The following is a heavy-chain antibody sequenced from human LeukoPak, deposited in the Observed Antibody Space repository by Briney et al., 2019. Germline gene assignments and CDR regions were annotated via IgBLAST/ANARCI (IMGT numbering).Heavy chain of an antibody. D-gene: IGHD4-23*01. Sequence: PGGSLRLSCAASGFTFSSYSMNWVRQAPGKGLEWVANIKQDGSEKYYVDSVKGRFTISRDNAKNSLYLQMNSLRAEDTAVYYCARVGSNGGTVRYWGQGTLVTVSS. CDR2: IKQDGSEK. CDR3: ARVGSNGGTVRY. CDR1: GFTFSSYS. V-gene: IGHV3-7*01. J-gene: IGHJ4*02.